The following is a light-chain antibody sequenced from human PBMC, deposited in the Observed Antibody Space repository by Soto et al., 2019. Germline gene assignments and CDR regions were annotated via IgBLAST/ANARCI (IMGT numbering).Light chain of an antibody. V-gene: IGKV3-15*01. CDR1: QTLYNN. Sequence: EIVMTQSPATLSVSPGERATLSCRASQTLYNNLAWYQQKLGQAPRLLIYVASARATDIPARFSGSGAGTEFTLTSSGLQSEDFAIYYWQQYSDWPLTFGGGTKVEIK. CDR2: VAS. J-gene: IGKJ4*01. CDR3: QQYSDWPLT.